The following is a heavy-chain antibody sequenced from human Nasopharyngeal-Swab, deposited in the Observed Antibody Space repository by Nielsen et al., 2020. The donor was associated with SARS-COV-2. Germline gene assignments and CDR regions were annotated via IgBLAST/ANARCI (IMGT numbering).Heavy chain of an antibody. J-gene: IGHJ4*02. CDR3: AKHDSTYYYGSGSPFDY. V-gene: IGHV3-23*01. CDR2: ISGSGGST. CDR1: GFTFSSYA. D-gene: IGHD3-10*01. Sequence: GGSLRLSCAASGFTFSSYAMSWVRQAPGKGLEWVSAISGSGGSTYYADSVKGRFTISRDNSKNTLYPQMNSLRAEDTAVYYCAKHDSTYYYGSGSPFDYWGQGTLVTVSS.